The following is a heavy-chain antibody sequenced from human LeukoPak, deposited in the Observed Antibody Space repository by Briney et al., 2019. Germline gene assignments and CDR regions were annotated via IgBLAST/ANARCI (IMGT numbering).Heavy chain of an antibody. CDR2: INPKSGGT. CDR3: ARGRGYNYGHEGSVDF. V-gene: IGHV1-2*02. Sequence: ASVKVSFKASGYTFTGYFMHWVRQAPGQGLEWMGWINPKSGGTNYAQKFQGRVTMTRDTSISTAYMELSRLGSDDTAVYYCARGRGYNYGHEGSVDFWGQGTLVTVSS. CDR1: GYTFTGYF. D-gene: IGHD5-18*01. J-gene: IGHJ4*02.